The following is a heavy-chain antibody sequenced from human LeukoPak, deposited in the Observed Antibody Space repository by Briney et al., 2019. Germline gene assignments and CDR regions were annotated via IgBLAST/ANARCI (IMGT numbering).Heavy chain of an antibody. D-gene: IGHD3-10*02. V-gene: IGHV1-18*01. J-gene: IGHJ5*02. Sequence: ASVKVSCKASGGTFSSYAISWVRQAPGQGLEWMGWISAYNGNTNYAQKLQGRVTMTTDTSTSTAYMDLRSLRSDDTAVYYCARAMIGDWFDPWGQGTLVTVSS. CDR1: GGTFSSYA. CDR3: ARAMIGDWFDP. CDR2: ISAYNGNT.